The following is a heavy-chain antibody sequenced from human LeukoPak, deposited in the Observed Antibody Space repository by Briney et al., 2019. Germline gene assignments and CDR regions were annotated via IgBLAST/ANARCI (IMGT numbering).Heavy chain of an antibody. Sequence: SETLSLTCTVSGGSISSYYWSWIRQPPGKGLEWIGYIYYSGSTNYNPSLKSRVTISVDTSKNQFSLKLSSVTAADTAVYYCARAANYQLPYFDYWGQGTLVTVSS. V-gene: IGHV4-59*01. D-gene: IGHD2-2*01. CDR2: IYYSGST. CDR1: GGSISSYY. J-gene: IGHJ4*02. CDR3: ARAANYQLPYFDY.